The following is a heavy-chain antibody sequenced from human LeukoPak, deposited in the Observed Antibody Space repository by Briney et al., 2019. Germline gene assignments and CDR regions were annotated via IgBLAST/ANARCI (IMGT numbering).Heavy chain of an antibody. J-gene: IGHJ6*02. CDR1: GGTFSSYA. Sequence: GASVKVSCKASGGTFSSYAISWVRQAPGQGLEWMGRIIPILGIANYAQKFQGRVTITADKSTSTAYMELSSLRSEDTAVYYCARTLYSSGWFPHYYYYGMDVWGQGTTVTVSS. CDR3: ARTLYSSGWFPHYYYYGMDV. D-gene: IGHD6-19*01. V-gene: IGHV1-69*04. CDR2: IIPILGIA.